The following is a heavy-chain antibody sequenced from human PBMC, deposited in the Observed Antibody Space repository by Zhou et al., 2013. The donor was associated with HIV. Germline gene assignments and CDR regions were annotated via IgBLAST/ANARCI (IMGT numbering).Heavy chain of an antibody. CDR2: IIPIFGTA. Sequence: QVQLVQSGAEVKKPGASVKVSCKASGYTFNSYGYGISWVRQAPGQGLEWMGGIIPIFGTANYAQNFQGRVTITTDESTSTAYMELISLRSEDTAVYYCARGHAAAAAAFDYWGQGTLVTVSS. D-gene: IGHD6-13*01. CDR3: ARGHAAAAAAFDY. V-gene: IGHV1-69*05. J-gene: IGHJ4*02. CDR1: GYTFNSYG.